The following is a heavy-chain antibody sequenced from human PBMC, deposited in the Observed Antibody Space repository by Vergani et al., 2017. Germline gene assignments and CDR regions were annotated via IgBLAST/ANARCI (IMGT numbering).Heavy chain of an antibody. CDR2: INPILGIA. V-gene: IGHV1-69*09. Sequence: QVQLVQSGAEVKKPGASVKVSCKASGYTFTGYYMHWVRQAPGQGLEWMGWINPILGIANYAQKFQGRVTITADKSTSTAYMELSSLRSEDTAVYYCARGSGYSYGYGMDVWGQGTTVTVSS. D-gene: IGHD5-18*01. CDR1: GYTFTGYY. CDR3: ARGSGYSYGYGMDV. J-gene: IGHJ6*02.